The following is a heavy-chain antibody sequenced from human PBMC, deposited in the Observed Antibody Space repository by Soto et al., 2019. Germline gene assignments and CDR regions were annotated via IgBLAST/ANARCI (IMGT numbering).Heavy chain of an antibody. CDR1: GYTFTGYY. CDR2: INPNSGGT. V-gene: IGHV1-2*02. CDR3: ARRSSGIAAARKAFDI. J-gene: IGHJ3*02. Sequence: ASVKVSCKASGYTFTGYYMHWVRQAPGQGLEWMGWINPNSGGTNYAQKFQGRVTMTRDTSISTAYMELSRLRSDDTAVYYCARRSSGIAAARKAFDIWGQGTMVTVSS. D-gene: IGHD6-13*01.